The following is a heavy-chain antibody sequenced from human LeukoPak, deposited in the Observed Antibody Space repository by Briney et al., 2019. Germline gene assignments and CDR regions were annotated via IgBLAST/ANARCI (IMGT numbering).Heavy chain of an antibody. CDR2: IYYSGST. CDR3: ARVQIVAGLYYFDY. J-gene: IGHJ4*02. D-gene: IGHD6-19*01. V-gene: IGHV4-39*07. CDR1: GGSISSSSYY. Sequence: SETLSLTCTVSGGSISSSSYYWGWIRQAPGKGRGWIGSIYYSGSTYYNPSLKSRVTISVDTSKNQFSLKLSSVTAADTAVYYCARVQIVAGLYYFDYWGQGTLVTVSS.